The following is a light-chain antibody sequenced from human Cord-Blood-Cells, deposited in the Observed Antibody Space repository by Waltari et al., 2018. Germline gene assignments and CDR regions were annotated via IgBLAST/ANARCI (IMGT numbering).Light chain of an antibody. Sequence: DIQMTQSPSTLSASVGDSVTITCRASQSIRSWLAWYQQKPGKAPKLLIYTASILASGVPSRFSGSGSGTEFTLTISSLQPDDFATYYCQQYGAFGQGTKVEIK. CDR2: TAS. J-gene: IGKJ1*01. V-gene: IGKV1-5*03. CDR3: QQYGA. CDR1: QSIRSW.